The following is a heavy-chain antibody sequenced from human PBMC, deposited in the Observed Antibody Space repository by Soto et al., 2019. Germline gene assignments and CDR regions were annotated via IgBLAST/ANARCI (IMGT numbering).Heavy chain of an antibody. J-gene: IGHJ4*02. CDR2: ISTFNGQT. D-gene: IGHD5-18*01. Sequence: GASVKVSCKASGYAFSPSGISWVLQAPGQGLEWMGWISTFNGQTNYAQKFQGRVTITADKSTSTAYMELSSLRSEDTAVYYCARDAGGGYSYGFDYWGQGTLVTVSS. CDR3: ARDAGGGYSYGFDY. CDR1: GYAFSPSG. V-gene: IGHV1-18*01.